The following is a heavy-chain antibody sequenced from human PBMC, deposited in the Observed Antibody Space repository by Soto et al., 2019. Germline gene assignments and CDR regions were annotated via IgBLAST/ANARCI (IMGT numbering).Heavy chain of an antibody. Sequence: QVQLVQSGAEVKKPGASVKVSCKASGYTFTSYDINWVRQATGQGLEWMGWMNPNSGKTGYAQKFQGRANMTRTTSIITAYMELSSLSSEDTALYYYARTRLGIAWPDDGDWGQGTLVTVSS. V-gene: IGHV1-8*01. CDR1: GYTFTSYD. CDR2: MNPNSGKT. CDR3: ARTRLGIAWPDDGD. J-gene: IGHJ4*02. D-gene: IGHD7-27*01.